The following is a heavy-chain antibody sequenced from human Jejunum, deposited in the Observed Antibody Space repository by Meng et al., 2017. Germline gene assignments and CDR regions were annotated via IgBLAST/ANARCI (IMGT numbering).Heavy chain of an antibody. D-gene: IGHD3-22*01. V-gene: IGHV3-73*01. CDR2: ITTKANYYAT. CDR1: GFTFSGST. CDR3: TPSHSGGYYYVPFDS. Sequence: GESLKISCAASGFTFSGSTMHWVRQASGKGLEWVGRITTKANYYATAYAASVKGRFTISRDDSKTTAYLQMNSLKTEDTAVYYCTPSHSGGYYYVPFDSWGQGTRVTVSS. J-gene: IGHJ4*02.